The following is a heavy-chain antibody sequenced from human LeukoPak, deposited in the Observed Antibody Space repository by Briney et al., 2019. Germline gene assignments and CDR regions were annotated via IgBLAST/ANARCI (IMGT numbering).Heavy chain of an antibody. CDR3: ARDRSYSSGYYGGSLDF. CDR1: GFSFRTYG. CDR2: IWYDGSHE. V-gene: IGHV3-33*01. J-gene: IGHJ4*02. Sequence: GGSLRLSCVASGFSFRTYGMHWVRQAPGKGLEWVAIIWYDGSHEYYADSVEGRFTISRDDSKNTLFLQMNSPRGEDTAMYFCARDRSYSSGYYGGSLDFWGQGTLVTVSS. D-gene: IGHD3-22*01.